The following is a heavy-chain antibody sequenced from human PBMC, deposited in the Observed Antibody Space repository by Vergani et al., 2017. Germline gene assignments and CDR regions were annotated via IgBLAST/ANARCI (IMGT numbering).Heavy chain of an antibody. CDR2: ISAYNGNT. CDR3: ARDLGRDSSGYTNAEYFQH. CDR1: DYTFTSYG. J-gene: IGHJ1*01. V-gene: IGHV1-18*01. D-gene: IGHD3-22*01. Sequence: QVQLVQSGAEVKKPGASVKVSCKASDYTFTSYGISWVRQAPGQGLEWMGWISAYNGNTNYAQKLQGRVTMTTDTSTSTAYMELRSLRSDDPAVYYCARDLGRDSSGYTNAEYFQHWGQGTLVTVSS.